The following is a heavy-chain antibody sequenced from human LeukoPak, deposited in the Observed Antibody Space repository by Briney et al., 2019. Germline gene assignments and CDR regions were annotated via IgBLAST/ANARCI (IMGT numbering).Heavy chain of an antibody. D-gene: IGHD1-26*01. CDR1: GGSFSGYY. J-gene: IGHJ4*02. CDR2: ISHSGST. Sequence: KPSETLSLTCAVYGGSFSGYYWSWIRQPPGRGLEWIGEISHSGSTYYNPSLKSRVTISVDTSNNHFSLKLSSVTAADTAMYYCAWTSGSYSNWGQGTLVTVSS. V-gene: IGHV4-34*01. CDR3: AWTSGSYSN.